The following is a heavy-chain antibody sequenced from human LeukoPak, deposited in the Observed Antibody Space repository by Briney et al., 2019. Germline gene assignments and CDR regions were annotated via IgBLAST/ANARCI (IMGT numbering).Heavy chain of an antibody. CDR2: ISQSGST. Sequence: PSETLSLTCTVSGGSISSASFSWSWIRHYPGKGLEWIGYISQSGSTDYNPSLKSRVTISMDTSENQFSLNLNSVIAADTAVYYCARDEQLRGTNWFDPWGQGTLVTVSS. CDR3: ARDEQLRGTNWFDP. D-gene: IGHD1-1*01. J-gene: IGHJ5*02. V-gene: IGHV4-31*03. CDR1: GGSISSASFS.